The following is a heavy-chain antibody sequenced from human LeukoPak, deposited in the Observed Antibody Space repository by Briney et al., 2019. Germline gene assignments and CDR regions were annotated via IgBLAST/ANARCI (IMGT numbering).Heavy chain of an antibody. Sequence: ASVKVSCKPSGYTFNDHYLHWVRQAPGQGLESLGWIDPDTGDTNYPQKFQGRVTMTRDTSSSTAYMELNRLRSDDTAVYYCARAGHNSNSGGYDFWGLGTLVTVSS. CDR2: IDPDTGDT. J-gene: IGHJ4*02. D-gene: IGHD3-22*01. CDR3: ARAGHNSNSGGYDF. V-gene: IGHV1-2*02. CDR1: GYTFNDHY.